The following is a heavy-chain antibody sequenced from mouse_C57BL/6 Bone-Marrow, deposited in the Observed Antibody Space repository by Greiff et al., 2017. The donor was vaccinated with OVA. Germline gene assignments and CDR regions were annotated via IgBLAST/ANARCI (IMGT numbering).Heavy chain of an antibody. CDR1: GYTFTSYW. Sequence: QVQLQQPGAELVRPGSSVKLSCKASGYTFTSYWMDWVKQRPGQGLEWIGNIYPSDSETHYNQKFKDKATLTVDKSSSTAYMQLSSLTSEDSAVYYCAREDWSYFDYWGKGTTLTVSS. J-gene: IGHJ2*01. V-gene: IGHV1-61*01. D-gene: IGHD4-1*01. CDR2: IYPSDSET. CDR3: AREDWSYFDY.